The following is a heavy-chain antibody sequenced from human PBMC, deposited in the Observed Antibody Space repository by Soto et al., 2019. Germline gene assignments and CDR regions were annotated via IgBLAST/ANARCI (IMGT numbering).Heavy chain of an antibody. V-gene: IGHV4-34*01. J-gene: IGHJ4*02. D-gene: IGHD2-2*01. CDR1: GGSFSGYY. Sequence: ETLSLTCAVYGGSFSGYYWSWIRQPPGKGLEWIGEINHSGSTNYNPSLKSRVTISVDTSKNQFSLKLSSVTAADTAVYYCARTVVPAAPIDYWGQGTLVTVSS. CDR2: INHSGST. CDR3: ARTVVPAAPIDY.